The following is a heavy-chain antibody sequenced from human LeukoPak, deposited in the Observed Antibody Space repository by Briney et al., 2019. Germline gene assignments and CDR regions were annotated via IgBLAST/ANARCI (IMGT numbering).Heavy chain of an antibody. CDR2: ISGSGGGT. D-gene: IGHD2-15*01. CDR1: GFTFSSYS. J-gene: IGHJ4*02. Sequence: GGSLRLSCAASGFTFSSYSMSWVRQAPGKGLEWVSAISGSGGGTYYADSVKGRFTISRDNSKNTLYLQMNSLRAEDTAVYYFAKVGRVGSGRGLIDDWGKGTLVTVSS. V-gene: IGHV3-23*01. CDR3: AKVGRVGSGRGLIDD.